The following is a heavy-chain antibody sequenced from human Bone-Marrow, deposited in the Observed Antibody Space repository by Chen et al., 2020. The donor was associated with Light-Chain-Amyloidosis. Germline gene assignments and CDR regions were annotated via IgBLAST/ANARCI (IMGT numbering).Heavy chain of an antibody. CDR1: GFPFSTYG. D-gene: IGHD3-10*01. CDR2: KSFDGSDE. J-gene: IGHJ4*02. Sequence: QVQLVESGGGVVQPGGSLRLSCAASGFPFSTYGMHWFRQAPGKGLEWVAFKSFDGSDEYYAVSVKGRFTISRDNSKNMVYLQLNSLRAEDTAVYYCAKDGGAWNFDYWGQGTLVTVSS. V-gene: IGHV3-30*18. CDR3: AKDGGAWNFDY.